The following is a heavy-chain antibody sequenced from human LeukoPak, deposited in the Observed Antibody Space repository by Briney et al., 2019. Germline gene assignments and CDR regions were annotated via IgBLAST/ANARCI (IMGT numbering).Heavy chain of an antibody. CDR1: GGTFSSYA. J-gene: IGHJ4*02. V-gene: IGHV1-69*13. CDR2: IIPIFGTA. D-gene: IGHD3-16*02. CDR3: ASGEGGYDYVWGSYQRFDY. Sequence: GAPVKVSCKASGGTFSSYAISWVRQAPGQGLEWMGGIIPIFGTANYAQKFQGRVTITADESTSTAYMELGSLRSEDTAVYYCASGEGGYDYVWGSYQRFDYWGQGTLVTVSS.